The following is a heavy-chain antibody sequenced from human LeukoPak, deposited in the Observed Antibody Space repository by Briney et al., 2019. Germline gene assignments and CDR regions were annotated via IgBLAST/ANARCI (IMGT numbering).Heavy chain of an antibody. V-gene: IGHV1-18*01. D-gene: IGHD6-19*01. Sequence: GASVKVTCKASGYTFTSYGISWVRQAPGQGLEWMGWISAYNGNTNYAQKLQGGVTMTTDTSTSTAYMELRSLRSDDTAVYYCARDGRIAVAGSQDYFDYWGQGTLVTVSS. CDR1: GYTFTSYG. CDR3: ARDGRIAVAGSQDYFDY. CDR2: ISAYNGNT. J-gene: IGHJ4*02.